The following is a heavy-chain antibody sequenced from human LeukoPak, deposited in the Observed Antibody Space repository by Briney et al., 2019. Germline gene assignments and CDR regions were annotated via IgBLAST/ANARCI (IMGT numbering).Heavy chain of an antibody. Sequence: PSETLSLTCTVSGGSISSYYWSWIRQPPGKGLEWIGYIYYSGSTNYNPSLKSRVTISVDTSKNQFSLKLSSVTAADTAVYYCARKGYYYDSSGYFSRYGYFDLWGRGTLVTVSS. CDR1: GGSISSYY. CDR3: ARKGYYYDSSGYFSRYGYFDL. CDR2: IYYSGST. D-gene: IGHD3-22*01. V-gene: IGHV4-59*01. J-gene: IGHJ2*01.